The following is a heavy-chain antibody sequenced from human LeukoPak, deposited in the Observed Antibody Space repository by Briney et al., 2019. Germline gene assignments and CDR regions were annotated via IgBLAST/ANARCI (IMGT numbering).Heavy chain of an antibody. D-gene: IGHD5-12*01. CDR1: GVSISNSSYY. CDR2: IYYSGST. V-gene: IGHV4-39*07. Sequence: SETLSLTCIVSGVSISNSSYYWGWIRQPPGKGLEWIGSIYYSGSTYYNPSLKSRVTISVDTSRNQFSLKLSSVTAADTAVYYCARVIRYGYVVNNWFDPWGQGTLVTVSS. CDR3: ARVIRYGYVVNNWFDP. J-gene: IGHJ5*02.